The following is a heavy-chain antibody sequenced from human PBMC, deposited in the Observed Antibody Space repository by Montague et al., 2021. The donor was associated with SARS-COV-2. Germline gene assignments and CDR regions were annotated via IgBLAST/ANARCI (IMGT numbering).Heavy chain of an antibody. D-gene: IGHD4-17*01. CDR3: ARDTVRDYGDSGDY. CDR2: ISCDGSSK. V-gene: IGHV3-30-3*01. Sequence: SQRLSCAASGFTFSSYSMHWVRQAPGKGLEWVSGISCDGSSKSYADSVKGRFTISRDNAKNTLYLQMNSLRAEDTAVYYCARDTVRDYGDSGDYWGQGTLVTVSS. J-gene: IGHJ4*02. CDR1: GFTFSSYS.